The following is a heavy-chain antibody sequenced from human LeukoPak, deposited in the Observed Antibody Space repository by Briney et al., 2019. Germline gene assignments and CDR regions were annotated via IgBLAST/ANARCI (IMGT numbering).Heavy chain of an antibody. D-gene: IGHD1-26*01. CDR3: AREFPHSGSGKGLNFDY. V-gene: IGHV3-72*01. J-gene: IGHJ4*02. Sequence: GGSLRLSCAVSGFTFSDYYMDWVRQAPGKGLEWSGRSRNRGKSYLTEYAAAVKGRFTISRDDSKDSLHLQMNSLKTDDTAVYYCAREFPHSGSGKGLNFDYWGQGTLVTVSS. CDR2: SRNRGKSYLT. CDR1: GFTFSDYY.